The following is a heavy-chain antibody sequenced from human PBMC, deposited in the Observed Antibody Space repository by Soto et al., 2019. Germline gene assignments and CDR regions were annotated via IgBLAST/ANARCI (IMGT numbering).Heavy chain of an antibody. J-gene: IGHJ4*02. CDR1: GGSISSGGYY. D-gene: IGHD6-19*01. Sequence: SETLSLTCTVSGGSISSGGYYWSWIRQHPGKGLEWIGYIYYSGSTYYNPSLKSRVTISVDTSKNQFSLKLSSVTAADTAVYYCARGSGWPSGYYFDYWGQGTLVTVSS. CDR3: ARGSGWPSGYYFDY. CDR2: IYYSGST. V-gene: IGHV4-31*03.